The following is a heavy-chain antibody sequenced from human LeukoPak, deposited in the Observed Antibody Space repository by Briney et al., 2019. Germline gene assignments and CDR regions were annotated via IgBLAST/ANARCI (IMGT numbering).Heavy chain of an antibody. CDR3: ARGPHYSSYDFWSGYSFFDY. Sequence: PGGSLRLSCAASGFTFSSYWMHWVRQAPGKGLEWVANIKQDASEKYYVDSVKGRFTISRDNAKNSLYLQMNSLRAEDTAVYYCARGPHYSSYDFWSGYSFFDYWGQGTLVTVSS. CDR1: GFTFSSYW. J-gene: IGHJ4*02. V-gene: IGHV3-7*01. CDR2: IKQDASEK. D-gene: IGHD3-3*01.